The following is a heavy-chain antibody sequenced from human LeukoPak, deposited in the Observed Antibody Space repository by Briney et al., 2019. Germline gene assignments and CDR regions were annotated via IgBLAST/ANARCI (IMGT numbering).Heavy chain of an antibody. CDR1: GFTFSSYS. Sequence: GGSLRLSCAASGFTFSSYSMNWVRQAPGKGLEWVSSISSSSSYIYYADSVKGRFTISRDNAKNSLYLQMNSLRAEDTAVYYCAREPYSYGPHFDYWGQGTLVTVSS. CDR2: ISSSSSYI. D-gene: IGHD5-18*01. CDR3: AREPYSYGPHFDY. J-gene: IGHJ4*02. V-gene: IGHV3-21*01.